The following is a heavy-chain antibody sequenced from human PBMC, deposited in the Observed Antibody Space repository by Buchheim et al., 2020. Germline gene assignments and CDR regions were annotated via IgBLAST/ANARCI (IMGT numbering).Heavy chain of an antibody. J-gene: IGHJ4*02. V-gene: IGHV4-34*01. CDR1: GGSFSGYY. CDR2: INHSGST. Sequence: QVQLQQWGAGLLKPSETLSLTCAVYGGSFSGYYWSWIRQPPGKGLEWIGEINHSGSTNYNPSLKGRVTISVDTSKNQFSIKLSSVTAADTAVYYCARGPPGSPAYFDYWGQGTL. CDR3: ARGPPGSPAYFDY.